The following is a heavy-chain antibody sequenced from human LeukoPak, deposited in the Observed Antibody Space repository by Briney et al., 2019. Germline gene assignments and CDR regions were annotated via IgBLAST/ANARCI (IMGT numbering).Heavy chain of an antibody. V-gene: IGHV1-8*03. CDR3: ARGGPDYDSSGYYYANWFDP. CDR2: MNPNSDNT. J-gene: IGHJ5*02. Sequence: ASVKVSCKASGYTFTSYDINWVRQATGQGLEWMGWMNPNSDNTGYAQKFQGRVTITRNTSISTAYMELSSLRSEDTAVYYCARGGPDYDSSGYYYANWFDPWGQGTLVTVSS. D-gene: IGHD3-22*01. CDR1: GYTFTSYD.